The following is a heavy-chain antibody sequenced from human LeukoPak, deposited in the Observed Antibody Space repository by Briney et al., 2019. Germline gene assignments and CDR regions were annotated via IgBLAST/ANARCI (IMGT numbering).Heavy chain of an antibody. CDR3: XXDLPPRGRYFDWGWFDP. J-gene: IGHJ5*02. Sequence: PGGSLRLSCAASGFTFSDYYMSWIRRAPGKGLEWVSYISSSGSTIYYADSVKGRFTISRDNAKNSLYLQMNSLRAEDTAVYYXXXDLPPRGRYFDWGWFDPWGQGTLVTVSS. CDR1: GFTFSDYY. V-gene: IGHV3-11*01. D-gene: IGHD3-9*01. CDR2: ISSSGSTI.